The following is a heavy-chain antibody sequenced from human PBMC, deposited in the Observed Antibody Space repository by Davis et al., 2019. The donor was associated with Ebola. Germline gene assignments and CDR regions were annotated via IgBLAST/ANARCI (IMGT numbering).Heavy chain of an antibody. CDR1: GFTFSSYA. Sequence: PGGSLRLSCAASGFTFSSYAMSWVRQAPGKGLEWVSAISGSGGSTYYADSVKGQFTISRDNSKNTLYLQMNSLRAEDTAVYYCAKDSEIIVATNDWGQGTLVTVSS. J-gene: IGHJ4*02. D-gene: IGHD5-12*01. CDR2: ISGSGGST. V-gene: IGHV3-23*01. CDR3: AKDSEIIVATND.